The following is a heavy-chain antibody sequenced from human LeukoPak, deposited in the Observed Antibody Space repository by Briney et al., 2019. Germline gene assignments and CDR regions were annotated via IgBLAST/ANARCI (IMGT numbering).Heavy chain of an antibody. Sequence: GGSLRLSCAASGFTFSTYWMYWFRQAPGRGLVWVSRINGDGTSTSYADSVKGRFTISRDNAENTLYLQMNSLRAEDTAVYYCARSGGYNRLDYWGQGTLLTVSS. CDR3: ARSGGYNRLDY. J-gene: IGHJ4*02. CDR1: GFTFSTYW. CDR2: INGDGTST. D-gene: IGHD5-18*01. V-gene: IGHV3-74*01.